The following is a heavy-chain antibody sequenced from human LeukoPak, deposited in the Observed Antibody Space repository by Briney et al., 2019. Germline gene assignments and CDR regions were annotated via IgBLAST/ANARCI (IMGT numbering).Heavy chain of an antibody. CDR1: GYTFTSYD. CDR3: ARGLTYYDFWSGYPPGGWFDP. CDR2: MNPNSGNT. V-gene: IGHV1-8*03. J-gene: IGHJ5*02. D-gene: IGHD3-3*01. Sequence: ASVKVSCKASGYTFTSYDINWVRQATGQGLEWMGWMNPNSGNTGYAQKFQGRVTITRNTSISTAYMELSSLRSEDTAVYYCARGLTYYDFWSGYPPGGWFDPWGQGTLVTVSS.